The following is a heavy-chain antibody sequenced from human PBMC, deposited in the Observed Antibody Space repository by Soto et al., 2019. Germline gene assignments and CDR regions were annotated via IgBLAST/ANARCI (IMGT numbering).Heavy chain of an antibody. CDR3: ATHGHNFWSVYSWFFFDN. J-gene: IGHJ4*02. CDR1: GFSFSSYA. V-gene: IGHV3-23*01. CDR2: ISGSGAST. D-gene: IGHD3-3*01. Sequence: EVQLLESGGGLVQPGGSLRLSCAASGFSFSSYAMSWVRQAPGKGLEWVSAISGSGASTYYAESVKGRFTISRDKSKNTLLRQMNSLRAEDTAVYYCATHGHNFWSVYSWFFFDNWGQGTLVTVSS.